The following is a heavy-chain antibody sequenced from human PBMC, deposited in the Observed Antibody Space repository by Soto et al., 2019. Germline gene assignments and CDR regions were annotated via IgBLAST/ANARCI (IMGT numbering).Heavy chain of an antibody. V-gene: IGHV1-46*01. J-gene: IGHJ6*02. Sequence: ASVKVSCKASGYTFSSYGISWVRQAPGQGLEWMGIINPSGGSTRYAQKFQGRVTMTRDTSTSTAYMELSSLRSEDTAVYYCARDRAHEEDYYYYYYGMDVWGQGTTVTVSS. CDR1: GYTFSSYG. CDR3: ARDRAHEEDYYYYYYGMDV. CDR2: INPSGGST.